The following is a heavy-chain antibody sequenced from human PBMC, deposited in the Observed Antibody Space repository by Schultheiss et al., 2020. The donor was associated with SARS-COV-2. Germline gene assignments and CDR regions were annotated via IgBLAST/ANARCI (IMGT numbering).Heavy chain of an antibody. CDR2: IYYSGST. Sequence: SETLSLTCTVSGGSISNYYWSWIRQPPGKGLEWIGYIYYSGSTNYNPSLKSRVTMSVDTSKNQFSLKLSSVTAADTAVYYCARVSPVTGTKGSAFDIWGQGTMVTVSS. D-gene: IGHD6-19*01. CDR3: ARVSPVTGTKGSAFDI. V-gene: IGHV4-59*08. CDR1: GGSISNYY. J-gene: IGHJ3*02.